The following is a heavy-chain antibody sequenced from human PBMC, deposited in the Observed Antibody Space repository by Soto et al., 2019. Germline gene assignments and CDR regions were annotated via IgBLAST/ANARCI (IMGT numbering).Heavy chain of an antibody. CDR2: ISSSGSS. D-gene: IGHD2-21*02. J-gene: IGHJ4*02. CDR1: GGSVSSSDYY. CDR3: ARRAYCGADCYSVYFDS. Sequence: QVQLQESGPGLVKPSQTLPLTCIVSGGSVSSSDYYWTWIRQPPGKGLEWIGYISSSGSSSYNPSLKSRVTMSVDTSKNQFLLRLRSVTAADTAMYYCARRAYCGADCYSVYFDSWGQGTLVTVSA. V-gene: IGHV4-30-4*01.